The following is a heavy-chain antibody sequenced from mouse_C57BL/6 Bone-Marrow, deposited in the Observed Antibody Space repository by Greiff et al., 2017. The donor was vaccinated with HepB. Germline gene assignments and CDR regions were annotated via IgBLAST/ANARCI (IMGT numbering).Heavy chain of an antibody. CDR3: TRNWEGYYFDY. D-gene: IGHD4-1*01. CDR2: IRNKANNHAT. J-gene: IGHJ2*01. Sequence: EVQGVESGGGLVQPGGSMKLSCAASGFTFSDAWMDWVRQSPEKGLEWVAEIRNKANNHATYYAESVKGRFTISRDDSKSSVYLQMNSLRAEDTGIYYCTRNWEGYYFDYWGQGTTLTVSS. CDR1: GFTFSDAW. V-gene: IGHV6-6*01.